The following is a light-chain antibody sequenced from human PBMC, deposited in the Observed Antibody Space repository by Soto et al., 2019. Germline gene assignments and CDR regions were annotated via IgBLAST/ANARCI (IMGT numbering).Light chain of an antibody. CDR2: EVS. Sequence: QSALTQPASVSGSPGQSITISCTGTSSDVGGYNYVSWYQQHPGKAPKLMIYEVSNRPSGVSNRFSGSKSGNTASLTISGLQAEDEADEYCSSYTSSSSDDVFGTGTKLTVL. J-gene: IGLJ1*01. V-gene: IGLV2-14*01. CDR1: SSDVGGYNY. CDR3: SSYTSSSSDDV.